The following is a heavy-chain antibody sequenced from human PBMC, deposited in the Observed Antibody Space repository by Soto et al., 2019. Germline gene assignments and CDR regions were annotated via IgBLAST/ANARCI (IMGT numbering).Heavy chain of an antibody. CDR1: GFMFSGYT. D-gene: IGHD2-2*01. Sequence: PGGSLSLSGTASGFMFSGYTMNLVRQAPGKGLEWVSSVSFRGDIYYADSLEGRFTISRDDAKNSLYLQMNSLRAEDTAVYYCARGCSSASCYYYWGQGTLVTVSS. CDR2: VSFRGDI. J-gene: IGHJ4*02. V-gene: IGHV3-21*01. CDR3: ARGCSSASCYYY.